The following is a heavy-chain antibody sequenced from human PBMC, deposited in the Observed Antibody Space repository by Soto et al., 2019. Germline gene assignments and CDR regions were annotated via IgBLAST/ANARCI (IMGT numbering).Heavy chain of an antibody. Sequence: GASVKVSCKASGYTFARYGIDWVRQAPGQGLEWMGWISGHNGDTKYVQKFQGRVSMTTDTSTSTASMGLRSLRSDDTAVYYCARSGSMPYYYYGMDVWGQGTTVTVSS. CDR1: GYTFARYG. CDR3: ARSGSMPYYYYGMDV. CDR2: ISGHNGDT. V-gene: IGHV1-18*01. J-gene: IGHJ6*02. D-gene: IGHD3-10*01.